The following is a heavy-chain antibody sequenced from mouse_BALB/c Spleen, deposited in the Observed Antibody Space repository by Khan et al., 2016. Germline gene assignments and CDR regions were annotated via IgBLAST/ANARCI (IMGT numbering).Heavy chain of an antibody. CDR2: IWGDGSI. CDR3: CGSYDYDGGFAY. J-gene: IGHJ3*01. CDR1: GFSITGFA. V-gene: IGHV2-6-7*01. D-gene: IGHD2-4*01. Sequence: QVQLKESGPGLVAPSQSLSITCTVSGFSITGFAVNWVRQPPGKGLEWLGVIWGDGSIDYEPALKSRLSISKDNSKSPAFLKMNSLQTDDTARYXCCGSYDYDGGFAYWGQGTLVTVSA.